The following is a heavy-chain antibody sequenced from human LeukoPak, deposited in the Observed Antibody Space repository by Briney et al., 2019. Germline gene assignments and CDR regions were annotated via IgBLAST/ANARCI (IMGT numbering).Heavy chain of an antibody. CDR3: ARVGYYESSGYYEY. Sequence: ASVKVSCKASGYTLTDYYMHWVRQAPGQGLEWMGRINPNSGGTNYAQRFQGRVTMTRDTSISTVYMELSRLRSDDTAVYYCARVGYYESSGYYEYWGQGTLVTVSS. CDR1: GYTLTDYY. CDR2: INPNSGGT. V-gene: IGHV1-2*06. D-gene: IGHD3-22*01. J-gene: IGHJ4*02.